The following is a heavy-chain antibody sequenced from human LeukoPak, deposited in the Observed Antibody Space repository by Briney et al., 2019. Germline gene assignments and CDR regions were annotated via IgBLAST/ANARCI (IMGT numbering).Heavy chain of an antibody. J-gene: IGHJ6*03. CDR1: GYTFTGYY. D-gene: IGHD4-11*01. CDR3: ATSAGDYRAGHYYYMGV. Sequence: ASVKVSCKASGYTFTGYYFHWVRQAPGQGLEWMGWINPNTAGTNYAQKFLGGVTLTWDTSTSTAYMELNRLTSDDTAVYYCATSAGDYRAGHYYYMGVWGKGTSVTVSS. CDR2: INPNTAGT. V-gene: IGHV1-2*02.